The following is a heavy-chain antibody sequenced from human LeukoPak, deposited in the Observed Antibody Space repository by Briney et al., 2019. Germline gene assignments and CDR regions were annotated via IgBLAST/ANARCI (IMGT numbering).Heavy chain of an antibody. CDR2: ISYDGSNK. J-gene: IGHJ5*02. CDR1: GFTFSSYA. V-gene: IGHV3-30-3*01. D-gene: IGHD1-26*01. Sequence: GGSLRLSCAASGFTFSSYAMHWVRQAPGKGLEWVAVISYDGSNKYYADSVKGRFTISRDNSKNTLYLQMNSLRAEDTAVYYCARGGGSGSYYDWFDPWGQGTLVTVSS. CDR3: ARGGGSGSYYDWFDP.